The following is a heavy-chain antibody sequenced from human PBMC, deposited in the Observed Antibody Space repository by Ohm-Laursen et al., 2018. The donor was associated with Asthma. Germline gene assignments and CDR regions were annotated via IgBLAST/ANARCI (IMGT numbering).Heavy chain of an antibody. CDR1: GFTFSSYA. D-gene: IGHD6-6*01. V-gene: IGHV3-30-3*01. Sequence: SLRLSCTASGFTFSSYAMHWVRQAPGKGLEWVAVISYDGSNKYYADSVKGRFTISRDNSKNTLYLQMNSLRAEDTAVYYCARDVTARLDYYGMDVWGQGTTVTVSS. CDR3: ARDVTARLDYYGMDV. CDR2: ISYDGSNK. J-gene: IGHJ6*02.